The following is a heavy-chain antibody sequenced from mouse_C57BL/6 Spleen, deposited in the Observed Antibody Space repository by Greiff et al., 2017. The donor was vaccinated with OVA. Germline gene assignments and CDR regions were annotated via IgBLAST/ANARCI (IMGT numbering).Heavy chain of an antibody. CDR1: GFSLTSYA. V-gene: IGHV2-9-1*01. CDR2: IWTGGGT. J-gene: IGHJ2*01. Sequence: VKLQESGPGLVAPSQSLSITCTVSGFSLTSYAISWVRQPPGKGLEWLGVIWTGGGTNYNSALKSRLSISKDNSESQVFLKMNSLQTDDTARYYCARNPSYYYGSSLDYWGQGTTLTVSS. CDR3: ARNPSYYYGSSLDY. D-gene: IGHD1-1*01.